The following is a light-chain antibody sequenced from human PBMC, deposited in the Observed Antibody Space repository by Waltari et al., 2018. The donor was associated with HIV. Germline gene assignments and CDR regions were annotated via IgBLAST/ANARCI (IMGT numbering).Light chain of an antibody. CDR3: QQYHSAPHT. J-gene: IGKJ2*01. CDR1: QGISNS. V-gene: IGKV1-NL1*01. CDR2: AAS. Sequence: DIQMTQSPSSLSASFGDRVTITCRASQGISNSLAWYQHNPGKAPKLLLFAASKLQGGVPSRFSGSGSGADYALTISSLQPEDFTTYFCQQYHSAPHTFGQGTKLEIK.